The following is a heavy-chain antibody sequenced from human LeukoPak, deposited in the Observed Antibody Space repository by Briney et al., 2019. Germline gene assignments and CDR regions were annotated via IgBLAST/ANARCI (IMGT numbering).Heavy chain of an antibody. Sequence: SETLSLTCTVSGGSISSYYWSWIRQPPGKGLEWIGYIYYSGSTNYNPSLKSRVTISVDTSKNQFSLKLSSLTAADTAVYYCARVAVADPYYFDYWGQGTLVTVSS. V-gene: IGHV4-59*01. CDR2: IYYSGST. J-gene: IGHJ4*02. CDR3: ARVAVADPYYFDY. D-gene: IGHD6-19*01. CDR1: GGSISSYY.